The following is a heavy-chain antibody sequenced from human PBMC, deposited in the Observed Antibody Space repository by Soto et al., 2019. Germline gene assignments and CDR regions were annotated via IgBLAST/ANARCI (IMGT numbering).Heavy chain of an antibody. Sequence: EVQLVESGGGLVQPGGSLRLSCAASGFTFSSYSMNWVRQAPGKGLEWVSYISSSSSTIYYADSVKGRFTISRDNAKNSRYRQMTSLRDEDTAGYYWGRGADPYYYEGSGYGSGGQGPLVTVSS. CDR2: ISSSSSTI. J-gene: IGHJ4*02. V-gene: IGHV3-48*02. CDR3: GRGADPYYYEGSGYGS. CDR1: GFTFSSYS. D-gene: IGHD3-22*01.